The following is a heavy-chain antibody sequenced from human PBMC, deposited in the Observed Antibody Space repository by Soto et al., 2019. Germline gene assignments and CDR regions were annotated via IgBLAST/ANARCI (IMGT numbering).Heavy chain of an antibody. J-gene: IGHJ4*02. D-gene: IGHD3-22*01. CDR2: ISGSGGST. CDR3: AKDKSYYYDSSGLVH. Sequence: LRLSCAASGFTFSSYAMIWVRQAPGKGLEWVSAISGSGGSTYYADSVKGRFTISRDNSKNTLYLQMNSLRAEDTAVYYCAKDKSYYYDSSGLVHWGQGTLVTVSS. CDR1: GFTFSSYA. V-gene: IGHV3-23*01.